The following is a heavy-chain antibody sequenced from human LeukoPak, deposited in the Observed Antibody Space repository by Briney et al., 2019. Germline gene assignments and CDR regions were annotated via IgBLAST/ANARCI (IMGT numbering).Heavy chain of an antibody. J-gene: IGHJ4*02. CDR3: ARGVYGSVKGGLDY. CDR1: GDSISSGGYY. Sequence: SETLSLTCTVSGDSISSGGYYWSWIRQHPGKGLEWIGYIYHSGSAYYNPSLKSRVTISVDTSKNQFSLRLSSVAAAATAVYYCARGVYGSVKGGLDYWGQGTLVTVSS. CDR2: IYHSGSA. V-gene: IGHV4-31*03. D-gene: IGHD3-10*01.